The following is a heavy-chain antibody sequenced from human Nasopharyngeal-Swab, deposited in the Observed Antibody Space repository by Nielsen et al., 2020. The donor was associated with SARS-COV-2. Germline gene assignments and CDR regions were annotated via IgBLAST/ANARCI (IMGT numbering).Heavy chain of an antibody. J-gene: IGHJ4*02. D-gene: IGHD3-22*01. V-gene: IGHV4-31*03. CDR2: IHYTGSD. Sequence: SETLSLTCTVSGGSISSGGYYWSWIRQHPGKGLEWIGYIHYTGSDYYNPSLETRVTISVDTSKNQFSLKLSSVTAADTAVYYCARAAITMIVVVSQFDYWGQGTLVTVSS. CDR1: GGSISSGGYY. CDR3: ARAAITMIVVVSQFDY.